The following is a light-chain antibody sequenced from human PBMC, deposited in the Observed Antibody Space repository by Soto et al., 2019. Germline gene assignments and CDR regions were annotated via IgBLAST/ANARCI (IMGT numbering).Light chain of an antibody. CDR3: SSYTSSSTLYV. CDR2: DVS. Sequence: SALTQPASVSGSPVQSITISCTGTSSDVGGYNFVSWYQQHPGKAPKLMIYDVSNRPSGVSNRFSGSKSGNTASLTISGLQAEDEADYYCSSYTSSSTLYVFGSGTKVTVL. J-gene: IGLJ1*01. V-gene: IGLV2-14*01. CDR1: SSDVGGYNF.